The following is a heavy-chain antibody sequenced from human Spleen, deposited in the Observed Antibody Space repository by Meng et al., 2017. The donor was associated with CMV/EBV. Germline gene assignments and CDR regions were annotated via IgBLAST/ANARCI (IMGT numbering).Heavy chain of an antibody. V-gene: IGHV3-53*01. J-gene: IGHJ4*02. D-gene: IGHD3-16*01. CDR3: ARQWDYGYNSLDY. CDR1: GFTVSSNY. Sequence: GGSLRLSCAASGFTVSSNYMSWVRQAPGKGLEWVSVIYSGGRTFYADSVKGRFTISRDNSKNTVHLQMNSLRVEDTAVYYCARQWDYGYNSLDYWGQGTLVTVSS. CDR2: IYSGGRT.